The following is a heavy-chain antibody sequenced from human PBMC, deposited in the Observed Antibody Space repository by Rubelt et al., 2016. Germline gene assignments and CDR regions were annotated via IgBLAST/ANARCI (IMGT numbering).Heavy chain of an antibody. CDR2: GGST. D-gene: IGHD6-6*01. J-gene: IGHJ6*02. V-gene: IGHV3-53*01. Sequence: GGSTYYADSVKGRFTISRDNSKNTLYLQMNSLRAEDTAVYYCARDRSIVRIAARPIDYYYYYGMDVWGQGTTVTVSS. CDR3: ARDRSIVRIAARPIDYYYYYGMDV.